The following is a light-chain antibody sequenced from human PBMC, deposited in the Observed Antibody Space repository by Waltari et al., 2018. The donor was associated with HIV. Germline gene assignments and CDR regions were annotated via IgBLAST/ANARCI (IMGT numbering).Light chain of an antibody. Sequence: IEMTQSPSTLSASVGDTVTITCRTSENIGNWLAWYQMKPGNAPDLLIYRASTLKSGVPSRFSGRGSGTEFALTVRGLQPDDFGTFFCQQYNVYPWTFGQGTRVDLK. J-gene: IGKJ1*01. CDR1: ENIGNW. CDR2: RAS. CDR3: QQYNVYPWT. V-gene: IGKV1-5*03.